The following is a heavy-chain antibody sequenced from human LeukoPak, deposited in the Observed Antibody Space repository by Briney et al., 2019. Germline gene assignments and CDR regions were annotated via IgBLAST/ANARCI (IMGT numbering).Heavy chain of an antibody. CDR1: GFTFNSYW. J-gene: IGHJ6*02. D-gene: IGHD6-19*01. CDR3: AKDGAMAGRNYGMVV. V-gene: IGHV3-7*03. CDR2: IKQDGSEK. Sequence: PGGSLRLSCAASGFTFNSYWMNWVRQAPGKGLEWVANIKQDGSEKYYVDSVKGRFTISRDNAKNSLYLQMNSLRPEDTALYYCAKDGAMAGRNYGMVVWGQGTTVTVS.